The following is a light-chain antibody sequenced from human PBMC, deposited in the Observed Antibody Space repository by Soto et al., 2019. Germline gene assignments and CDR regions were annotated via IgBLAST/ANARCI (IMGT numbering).Light chain of an antibody. CDR3: QCYDSSLSGDVV. V-gene: IGLV1-40*01. J-gene: IGLJ2*01. CDR2: GNS. CDR1: SSSIGAGYD. Sequence: QSVLTQPPSVSGAPGQRVTISCTGSSSSIGAGYDVHWYQQLPGTAPKLLIYGNSNRPSGVPDRFSGSKSGTSASLAITGLQAEDEADYYCQCYDSSLSGDVVFGGGTKVTVL.